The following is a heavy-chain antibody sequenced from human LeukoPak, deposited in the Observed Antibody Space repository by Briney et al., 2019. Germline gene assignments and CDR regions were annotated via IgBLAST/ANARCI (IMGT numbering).Heavy chain of an antibody. V-gene: IGHV1-2*02. Sequence: ASVTVSCKASGYTFTGYYMHWVRQAPGQGLEWMGWINPNSGGTNYAQKFQGRVTMTRDTSISTAYMELSRLRSDDTAVYYCARRNAAIGYCSGGSCYAAFDIWGQGTMVTVSS. D-gene: IGHD2-15*01. CDR2: INPNSGGT. CDR1: GYTFTGYY. J-gene: IGHJ3*02. CDR3: ARRNAAIGYCSGGSCYAAFDI.